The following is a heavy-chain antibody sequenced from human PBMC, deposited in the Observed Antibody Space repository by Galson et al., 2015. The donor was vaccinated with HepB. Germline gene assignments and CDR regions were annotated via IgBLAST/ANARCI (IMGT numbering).Heavy chain of an antibody. CDR1: GFSFSSHF. CDR2: MSGSGGET. Sequence: SLRLSCAASGFSFSSHFMTWVRQAPGKGLEWVSGMSGSGGETNYADSVKGRFTISRDNSKNTLYLQMNNLRGDDTAVYYCAKHFVVTTCNARWFDPWGQGTLVTVSS. V-gene: IGHV3-23*01. CDR3: AKHFVVTTCNARWFDP. J-gene: IGHJ5*02. D-gene: IGHD3-3*02.